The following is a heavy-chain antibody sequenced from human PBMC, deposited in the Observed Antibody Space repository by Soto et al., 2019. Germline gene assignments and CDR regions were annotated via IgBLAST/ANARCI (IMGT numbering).Heavy chain of an antibody. Sequence: ASVKVSCKASGYTFTSYDINWVRQATGQGLEWMGWMNPNSGNTGYAQKFQGRVTMTRNTSISTAYMELSSLRSEDTAVYYCAIGLRGRAAAGRFAFWGQGTLVTGSS. V-gene: IGHV1-8*01. CDR3: AIGLRGRAAAGRFAF. J-gene: IGHJ4*02. D-gene: IGHD6-13*01. CDR1: GYTFTSYD. CDR2: MNPNSGNT.